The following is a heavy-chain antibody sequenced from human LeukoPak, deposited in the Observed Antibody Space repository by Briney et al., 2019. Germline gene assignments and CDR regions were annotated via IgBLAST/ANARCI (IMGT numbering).Heavy chain of an antibody. V-gene: IGHV3-7*01. D-gene: IGHD2-2*01. J-gene: IGHJ5*02. CDR2: IKQDGSEK. Sequence: GGSLRLSCAASGFAFSSYWMTWVRQAPGKGLEWVANIKQDGSEKYYVDSVRGRFTISRDNAQNSLSLQMNILRPQDTAVYYCARAYCRSTNCCYPSWGQGTLVTVSS. CDR1: GFAFSSYW. CDR3: ARAYCRSTNCCYPS.